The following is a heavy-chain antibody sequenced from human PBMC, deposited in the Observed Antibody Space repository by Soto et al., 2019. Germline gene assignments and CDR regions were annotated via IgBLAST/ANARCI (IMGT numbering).Heavy chain of an antibody. D-gene: IGHD2-2*01. J-gene: IGHJ3*01. Sequence: QVQLVQSGGGVVKPGRSLRLSCAASGFTFSSYVTHWVRQAPGKGLEGVAVISHDGSKKYYADSVKGRFTISRDNSKNTLYLQMNSLRAEDTAVYYCAKGRPDCVSTTCYLLVAFDVWGQGTMVTVSS. CDR2: ISHDGSKK. CDR1: GFTFSSYV. V-gene: IGHV3-30*18. CDR3: AKGRPDCVSTTCYLLVAFDV.